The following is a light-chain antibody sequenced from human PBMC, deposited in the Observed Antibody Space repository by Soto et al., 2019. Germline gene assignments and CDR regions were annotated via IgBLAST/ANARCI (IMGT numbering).Light chain of an antibody. CDR3: SSYVAYNNLV. Sequence: QSALTQPPSASGSPGQSVTISCTGTSADIGAYNYVSWYQQYPGKAPKLMIYEVTKRPSGVPDRFSGSKSGDTASLTVSGLQAEDEADYYCSSYVAYNNLVFGGGTKLTVL. CDR2: EVT. J-gene: IGLJ2*01. CDR1: SADIGAYNY. V-gene: IGLV2-8*01.